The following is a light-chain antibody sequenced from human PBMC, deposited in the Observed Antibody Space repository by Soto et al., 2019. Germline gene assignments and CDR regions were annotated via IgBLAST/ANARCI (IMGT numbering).Light chain of an antibody. CDR3: QQANSFPPFT. CDR2: AAS. V-gene: IGKV1D-12*01. J-gene: IGKJ5*01. CDR1: QDISNW. Sequence: DIQMTQSPSSVSASVGDRVTITCRASQDISNWLAWYQQKPGKAPKLLIYAASSFQSGVPSRFSGRGSGTDFTLTISSLQPEDFTTYYCQQANSFPPFTFGQGTRLEIK.